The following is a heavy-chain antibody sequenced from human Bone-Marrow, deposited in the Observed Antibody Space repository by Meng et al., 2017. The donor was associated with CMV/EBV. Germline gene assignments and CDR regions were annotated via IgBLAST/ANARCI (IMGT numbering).Heavy chain of an antibody. Sequence: SETLSLTCTVSGGSISSYYWSWIRQPPGKGLEWIGYIYYSGSTNYNPSLKSRVTISVDTSKNQFSLQLSSVTAADTAVYYCARALDSSGSLFDYWGQGTLVTVSS. D-gene: IGHD3-22*01. V-gene: IGHV4-59*01. CDR1: GGSISSYY. CDR2: IYYSGST. CDR3: ARALDSSGSLFDY. J-gene: IGHJ4*02.